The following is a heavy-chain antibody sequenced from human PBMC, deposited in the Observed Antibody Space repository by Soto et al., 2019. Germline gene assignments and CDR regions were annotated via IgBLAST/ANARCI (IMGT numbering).Heavy chain of an antibody. CDR3: ARGEQQQLVLDWFDP. CDR1: GYTFTSYG. V-gene: IGHV1-18*04. D-gene: IGHD6-13*01. J-gene: IGHJ5*02. Sequence: VASVKVSCKASGYTFTSYGISWVRQAPGQGLEWMGWISAYNGNTNYAQKLQGRVTMTTDTSTSTAYMELRSLRSDDTAVYYCARGEQQQLVLDWFDPWGQGTLVTVSS. CDR2: ISAYNGNT.